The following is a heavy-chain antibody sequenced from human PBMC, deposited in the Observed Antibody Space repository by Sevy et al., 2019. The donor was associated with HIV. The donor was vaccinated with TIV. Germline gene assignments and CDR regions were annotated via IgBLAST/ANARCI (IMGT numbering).Heavy chain of an antibody. V-gene: IGHV4-4*02. CDR3: AREKARDYGEFGVDY. J-gene: IGHJ4*02. D-gene: IGHD4-17*01. Sequence: SETLSLTCAVSGGSISSSNWWSWVRQPPGKGLEWIGEIYHSGSTNYNPSLKSRVTISVDKSKNQFSLKLSSVTAADTAVYYCAREKARDYGEFGVDYWGQGTLVTVSS. CDR2: IYHSGST. CDR1: GGSISSSNW.